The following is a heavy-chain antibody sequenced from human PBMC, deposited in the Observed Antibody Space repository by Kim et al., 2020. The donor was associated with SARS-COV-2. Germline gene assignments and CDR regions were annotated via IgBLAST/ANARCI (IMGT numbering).Heavy chain of an antibody. CDR1: GFAFSDYT. CDR3: VREGSNYFSSDNYYGDLDL. V-gene: IGHV3-21*01. Sequence: GGSLRLSCAASGFAFSDYTMHWVRQAPGKGLEWVSSIANATTYIFYSESVRGRFTISRDNTKNSLFLHMTNLRGEDTALYFCVREGSNYFSSDNYYGDLDLWGRGTHLIVSS. CDR2: IANATTYI. D-gene: IGHD3-10*01. J-gene: IGHJ2*01.